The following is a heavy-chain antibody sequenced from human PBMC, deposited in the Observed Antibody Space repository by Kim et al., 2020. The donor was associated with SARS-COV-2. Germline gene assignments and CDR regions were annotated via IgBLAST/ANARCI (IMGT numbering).Heavy chain of an antibody. CDR1: GYTFTSYG. J-gene: IGHJ6*02. V-gene: IGHV1-18*01. CDR2: ISAYNGNT. CDR3: AQSGHYDYVWGPADGMDV. D-gene: IGHD3-16*01. Sequence: ASVKVSCKASGYTFTSYGISWVRQAPGQGLEWMGWISAYNGNTNYAQKLQGRVTMTTDTSTSTAYMELRSLRSDDTAVYYCAQSGHYDYVWGPADGMDVWGQGTTVTVSS.